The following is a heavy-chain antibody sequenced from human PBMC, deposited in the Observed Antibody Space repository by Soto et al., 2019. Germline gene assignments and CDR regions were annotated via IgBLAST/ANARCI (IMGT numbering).Heavy chain of an antibody. CDR3: AKVKKADTIFGVVIIPQYYFDY. Sequence: GGSLRLSCAASGFTFSSYAMSWVRQAPGKGLEWVSAISGSGGSTYYADSVKGRFTISRDNSKNTLYLQMNSLRAEDTAVYYCAKVKKADTIFGVVIIPQYYFDYWGQGTLVTVSS. CDR1: GFTFSSYA. J-gene: IGHJ4*02. CDR2: ISGSGGST. D-gene: IGHD3-3*01. V-gene: IGHV3-23*01.